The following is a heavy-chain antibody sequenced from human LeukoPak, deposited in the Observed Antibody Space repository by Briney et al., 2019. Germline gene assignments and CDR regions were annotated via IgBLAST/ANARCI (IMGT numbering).Heavy chain of an antibody. CDR1: GYRFSTYW. CDR2: IYPDDSDT. CDR3: ARPNITSYYDSRGYDAFDV. D-gene: IGHD3-22*01. J-gene: IGHJ3*01. V-gene: IGHV5-51*01. Sequence: GESLKISCKGSGYRFSTYWIAWVRHMPGKGLEWMGIIYPDDSDTRYSPSFQGQVTISADKSVSTAYLQWSSLKASDTAMYYCARPNITSYYDSRGYDAFDVWGQGTMVTVSS.